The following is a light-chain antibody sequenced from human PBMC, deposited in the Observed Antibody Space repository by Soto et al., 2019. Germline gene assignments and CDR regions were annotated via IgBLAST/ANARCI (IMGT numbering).Light chain of an antibody. Sequence: DIHMTQSPSSVSASVGYRVTITCRASQGISSWLAWYQQKQGKAPKPLISAASSLPSGVPSRFSGSASGTDFNLTISSLQPEDFATYYCQQANSLPFGFGQGTRLEIK. J-gene: IGKJ5*01. CDR1: QGISSW. CDR2: AAS. CDR3: QQANSLPFG. V-gene: IGKV1-12*01.